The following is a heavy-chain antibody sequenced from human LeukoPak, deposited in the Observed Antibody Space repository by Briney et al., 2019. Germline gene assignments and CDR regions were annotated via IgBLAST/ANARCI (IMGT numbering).Heavy chain of an antibody. CDR2: IYYSGST. CDR1: GGSFSGYY. J-gene: IGHJ4*02. Sequence: PSETLSLTRAVYGGSFSGYYWSWIRQPPGKGLEWIGYIYYSGSTYYNPSLKSRVTISVDTSKNQFSLKLSSVTAADTAVYYCARELVGATTYFDYWGQGTLVTVSS. D-gene: IGHD1-26*01. CDR3: ARELVGATTYFDY. V-gene: IGHV4-34*09.